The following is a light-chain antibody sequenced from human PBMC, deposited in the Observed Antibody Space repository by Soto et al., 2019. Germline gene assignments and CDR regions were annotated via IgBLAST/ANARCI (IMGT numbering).Light chain of an antibody. CDR2: GTS. CDR3: QQYYNWPLT. J-gene: IGKJ5*01. Sequence: ELVMAQSPATLSVSPGGRATLSCRASQSFSSNVAWYQQKPGPAPRLLIYGTSTRVTGIPARFSGRGSGTEFTLTISSLQSEDFAVCYCQQYYNWPLTFGGGTRLES. V-gene: IGKV3-15*01. CDR1: QSFSSN.